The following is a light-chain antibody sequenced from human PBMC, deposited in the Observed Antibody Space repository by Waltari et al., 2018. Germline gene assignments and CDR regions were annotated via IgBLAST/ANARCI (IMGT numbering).Light chain of an antibody. J-gene: IGKJ1*01. Sequence: DIVMTQSPLSLSVTPGEPASISCRSSQSLLHSSGNTFLDWYLQKQVQSPQLLIYLVSNRASWVPDSVSCSGSGTDFTLKISRVEAEGVGVYFCMQARQTPWTFGQGTRVEIK. CDR1: QSLLHSSGNTF. CDR3: MQARQTPWT. CDR2: LVS. V-gene: IGKV2-28*01.